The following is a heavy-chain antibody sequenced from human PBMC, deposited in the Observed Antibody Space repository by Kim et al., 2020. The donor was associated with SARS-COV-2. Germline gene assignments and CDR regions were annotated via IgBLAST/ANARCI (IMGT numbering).Heavy chain of an antibody. V-gene: IGHV3-23*01. J-gene: IGHJ4*02. CDR3: AKDVMDYYGSGSYYSD. Sequence: DSVKDRFTHSRDNSKNTLHLQMNSLRVEDTATYYCAKDVMDYYGSGSYYSDWGQGSLVTVSS. D-gene: IGHD3-10*01.